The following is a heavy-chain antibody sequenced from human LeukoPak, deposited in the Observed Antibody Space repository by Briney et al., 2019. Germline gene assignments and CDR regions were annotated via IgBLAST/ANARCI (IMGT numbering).Heavy chain of an antibody. CDR3: ASRGQLLSYYYGMDV. CDR2: ISSDGSST. CDR1: GFTFSSYW. Sequence: GGSLRLSCAASGFTFSSYWMHWVRQAPGKGLVWVSRISSDGSSTSDADSVKGRFTISRDNAKNTLYLQMNSLRADDTAVYYCASRGQLLSYYYGMDVWGQGTTVTDPS. V-gene: IGHV3-74*01. D-gene: IGHD2-2*01. J-gene: IGHJ6*02.